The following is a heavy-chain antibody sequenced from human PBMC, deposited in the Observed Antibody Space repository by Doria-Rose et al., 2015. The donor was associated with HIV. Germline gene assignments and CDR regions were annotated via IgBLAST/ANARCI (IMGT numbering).Heavy chain of an antibody. J-gene: IGHJ4*02. Sequence: VQLVESGGGLVQPGGSLRLSCIGSGFTFSRYAMTWVRQAPGKGLEWVSGITATRHSIYYADSVKGRFTISRDNSKNTVSLHMDSLRDDVTAIYYCAKDSFDSSLFGLRHFDAWGQGTLVAVSS. V-gene: IGHV3-23*04. CDR3: AKDSFDSSLFGLRHFDA. D-gene: IGHD3-3*01. CDR1: GFTFSRYA. CDR2: ITATRHSI.